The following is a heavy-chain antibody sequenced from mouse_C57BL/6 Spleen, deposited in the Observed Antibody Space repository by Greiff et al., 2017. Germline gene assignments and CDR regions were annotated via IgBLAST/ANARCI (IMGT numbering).Heavy chain of an antibody. J-gene: IGHJ4*01. CDR1: GYAFSSYW. V-gene: IGHV1-80*01. D-gene: IGHD3-3*01. Sequence: VKLQESGAELVKPGASVKISCKASGYAFSSYWMNWVKQRPGKGLEWIGQIYPGDGDTNYNGKFKGKATLTADKSSSTAYMQLSSLTPEDSAVYFCARKGWERVYAMDYWGQGTSVTVSS. CDR3: ARKGWERVYAMDY. CDR2: IYPGDGDT.